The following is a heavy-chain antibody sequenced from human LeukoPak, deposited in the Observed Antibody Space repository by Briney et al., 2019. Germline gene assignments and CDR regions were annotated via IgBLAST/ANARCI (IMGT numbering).Heavy chain of an antibody. D-gene: IGHD2-2*01. CDR2: ISGSGGST. CDR3: AKDQGHSTSYYADY. Sequence: PGGSLRLSCAASGFTFSSYAMSWVRQAPGKGLEWVSAISGSGGSTYYADSVKGRFTISRDNSKNTLYLQMNSLRAEDTAVYYCAKDQGHSTSYYADYWGQGTLVTASS. J-gene: IGHJ4*02. CDR1: GFTFSSYA. V-gene: IGHV3-23*01.